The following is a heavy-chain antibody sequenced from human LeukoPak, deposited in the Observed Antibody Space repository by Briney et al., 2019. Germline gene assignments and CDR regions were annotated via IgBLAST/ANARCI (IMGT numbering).Heavy chain of an antibody. D-gene: IGHD6-19*01. V-gene: IGHV4-31*03. CDR2: IYYSGST. CDR1: GGSISSGGYS. CDR3: ARGIDSSGWSSYYYYGMDV. J-gene: IGHJ6*02. Sequence: SETLSLTCTVSGGSISSGGYSWSWIRQHPGKGLEWIGYIYYSGSTYYNPSLKSRVTISVDTSKNQFSLKLSSVTAADTAVYYCARGIDSSGWSSYYYYGMDVWGQGTTVTVSS.